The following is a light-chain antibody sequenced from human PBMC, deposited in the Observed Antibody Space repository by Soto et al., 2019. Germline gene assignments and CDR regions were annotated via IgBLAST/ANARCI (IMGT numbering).Light chain of an antibody. J-gene: IGLJ1*01. CDR2: GVS. Sequence: QSALTQPASVSGSPGQPITISCTGRSSDVGYNNYVSWYQRHPGRAPKLMIYGVSNRPSGVSYRFSGSKSGNTASLTISGLQDEDEADYYCSSYTTSDTYVFGTGTKVTVL. CDR1: SSDVGYNNY. CDR3: SSYTTSDTYV. V-gene: IGLV2-14*01.